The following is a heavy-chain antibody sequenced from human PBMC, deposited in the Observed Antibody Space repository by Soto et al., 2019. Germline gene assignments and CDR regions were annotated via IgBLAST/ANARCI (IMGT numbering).Heavy chain of an antibody. CDR3: ARPEGCTGPDQ. CDR2: IFHDGNT. Sequence: SETLSLTCAVSGASIGSGGWWSWVRQPPGKGLEWIAEIFHDGNTNYSPSLKSRVTISVDKSQNQFSLNVYSVTAADTAVYYCARPEGCTGPDQWGQGTLVTVSS. J-gene: IGHJ5*02. V-gene: IGHV4-4*02. D-gene: IGHD2-8*02. CDR1: GASIGSGGW.